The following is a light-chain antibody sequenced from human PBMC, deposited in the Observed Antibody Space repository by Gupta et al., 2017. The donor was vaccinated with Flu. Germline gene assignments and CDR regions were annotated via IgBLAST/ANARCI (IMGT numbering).Light chain of an antibody. CDR3: QSADSSGTSVV. V-gene: IGLV3-25*02. CDR1: AVPKEY. CDR2: KDS. J-gene: IGLJ2*01. Sequence: SYDLPQPPSVSVSPGQTARITCSGDAVPKEYAYWDQHKPGQAPVLGIYKDSERPAGLPERFSGSSSGTTGTVTISGDQAEDAADYYCQSADSSGTSVVFGGGTKLTVL.